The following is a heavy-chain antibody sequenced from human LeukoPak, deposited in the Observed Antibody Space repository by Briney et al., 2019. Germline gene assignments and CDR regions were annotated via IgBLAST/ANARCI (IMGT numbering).Heavy chain of an antibody. J-gene: IGHJ4*02. D-gene: IGHD1-1*01. Sequence: ASVKVSCKASGYTFISYGISWVRQAPGQGLEWVGWIFTYNGDTKYEKKFQGRVTMTTDSSTNTVYLELRSLRSDDTAVYCCARGKEREPCDFWGQGTLVTVSS. CDR1: GYTFISYG. V-gene: IGHV1-18*01. CDR2: IFTYNGDT. CDR3: ARGKEREPCDF.